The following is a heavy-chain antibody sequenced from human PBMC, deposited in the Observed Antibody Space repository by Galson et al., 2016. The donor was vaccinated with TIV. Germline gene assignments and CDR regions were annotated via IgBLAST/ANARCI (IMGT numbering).Heavy chain of an antibody. J-gene: IGHJ5*02. CDR2: ISSAGSYI. CDR1: GFSFSVYY. V-gene: IGHV3-11*05. D-gene: IGHD3-22*01. CDR3: VRAQDSPNHDLYGYDWFYT. Sequence: SLRLSCAASGFSFSVYYMNWVRQAPGKGLEWISYISSAGSYIDYAASVRGRFTLSRDNAKKSLFLQMNSLRAEDTAVYYCVRAQDSPNHDLYGYDWFYTWGQGALVTVSS.